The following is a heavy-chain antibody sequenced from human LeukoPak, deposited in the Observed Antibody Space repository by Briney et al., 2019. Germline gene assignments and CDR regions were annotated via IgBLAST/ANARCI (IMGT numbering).Heavy chain of an antibody. J-gene: IGHJ4*02. CDR1: GGSISSSSYY. CDR2: IYYSGST. V-gene: IGHV4-39*01. CDR3: ARLNYYDSSGYYIDY. D-gene: IGHD3-22*01. Sequence: PSETLSLTCTVSGGSISSSSYYWGWIRQPPGKGLEWIGSIYYSGSTYYNPSLKSRVTISVDTSKNQFSLKLSSVTAADTAVYYCARLNYYDSSGYYIDYWGQGTLVTVSS.